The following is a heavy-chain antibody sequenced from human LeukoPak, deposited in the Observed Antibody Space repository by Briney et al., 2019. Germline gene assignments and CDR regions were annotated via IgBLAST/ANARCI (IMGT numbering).Heavy chain of an antibody. CDR1: GYNFTSYS. CDR2: IYPGDSDT. V-gene: IGHV5-51*01. CDR3: ARQGYFDSTGHYYATD. Sequence: GESLKFSCQGSGYNFTSYSISWVRQMSGKGQDWMGIIYPGDSDTRYSPSFQGQVTISADKSISTAYLQWSSLKASDTAMYYCARQGYFDSTGHYYATDWGQGTLVTVSS. D-gene: IGHD3-22*01. J-gene: IGHJ4*02.